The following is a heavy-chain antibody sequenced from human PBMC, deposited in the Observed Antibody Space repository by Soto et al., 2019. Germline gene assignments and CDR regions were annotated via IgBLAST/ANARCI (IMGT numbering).Heavy chain of an antibody. V-gene: IGHV2-5*02. Sequence: QITLKESGPTLMQPTQTLTLTCTFSGFSRNTAEVAVIWIRQPPGKALEWLGLIHGADVKMYSPSVKTRLAITKGTTNNNVVLTVPNLNPVDTATYYCSPRISDYGMDVWGQGTTVTVSS. CDR2: IHGADVK. CDR1: GFSRNTAEVA. J-gene: IGHJ6*02. CDR3: SPRISDYGMDV.